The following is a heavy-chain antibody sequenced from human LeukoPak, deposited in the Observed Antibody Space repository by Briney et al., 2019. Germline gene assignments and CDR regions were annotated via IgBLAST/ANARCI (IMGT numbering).Heavy chain of an antibody. CDR1: GFIVSSNY. V-gene: IGHV3-69-1*01. D-gene: IGHD6-25*01. CDR3: ARDLTAAAHFDY. J-gene: IGHJ4*02. Sequence: GGSLRLSCAASGFIVSSNYMSWVRQAPGKGLEWVSSISSSSYIYYVDSVKGRFTISRDNAKTSLYLQMNSLRAEDTAVYYCARDLTAAAHFDYWGQGTLVTVSS. CDR2: ISSSSYI.